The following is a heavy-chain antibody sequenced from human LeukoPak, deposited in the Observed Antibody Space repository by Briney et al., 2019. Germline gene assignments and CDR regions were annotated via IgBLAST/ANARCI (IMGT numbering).Heavy chain of an antibody. Sequence: GGSLRLSCAASGFTFSNYGMHWVRQAPGKGLEWVAVISYDGSNKYYADSVKGRFTISRDNSKNTLYLQMNSLRAEDTAVYYRATFRGYSYGYEENYWGQGTLATVSS. D-gene: IGHD5-18*01. J-gene: IGHJ4*02. CDR3: ATFRGYSYGYEENY. CDR2: ISYDGSNK. V-gene: IGHV3-30*03. CDR1: GFTFSNYG.